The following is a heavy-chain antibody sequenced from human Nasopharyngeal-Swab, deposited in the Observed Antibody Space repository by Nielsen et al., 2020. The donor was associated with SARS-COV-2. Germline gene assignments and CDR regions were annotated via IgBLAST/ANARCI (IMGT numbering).Heavy chain of an antibody. Sequence: ASVKVSCKASGYTFTGYYMHWVRQAPGQGLEWLGWINPNSGGTNYAQKFQGWVTMTRDTSISTAYMELSRLRSDDTAVYYCARDSSDPYGMDVWGQGTTVTVSS. V-gene: IGHV1-2*04. CDR2: INPNSGGT. CDR1: GYTFTGYY. CDR3: ARDSSDPYGMDV. D-gene: IGHD6-19*01. J-gene: IGHJ6*02.